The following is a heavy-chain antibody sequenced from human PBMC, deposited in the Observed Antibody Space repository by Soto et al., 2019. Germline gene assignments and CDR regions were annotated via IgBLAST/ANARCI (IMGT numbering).Heavy chain of an antibody. Sequence: WIRQSPGKGLEWVGYIYHSGSTYYNPSLKSRVTISVDRSKNQFSLKLSSVTAADTAVYYCAGQYSLGSYGMDVCGQGTTVT. J-gene: IGHJ6*02. D-gene: IGHD5-18*01. V-gene: IGHV4-30-2*04. CDR2: IYHSGST. CDR3: AGQYSLGSYGMDV.